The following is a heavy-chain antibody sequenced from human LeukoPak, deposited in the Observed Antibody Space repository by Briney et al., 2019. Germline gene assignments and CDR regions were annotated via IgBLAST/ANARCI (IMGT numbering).Heavy chain of an antibody. CDR1: GYTFTGYY. CDR2: INPNSGGT. Sequence: GASVKVSCKASGYTFTGYYMHWVRQAPGQGLEWMGRINPNSGGTNYAQKFQGRVIMTRDTSISTAYMELSRLRSDDTAVYYCARVAYDYVWGSYRIFDYWGQGTLVTVSS. V-gene: IGHV1-2*06. J-gene: IGHJ4*02. CDR3: ARVAYDYVWGSYRIFDY. D-gene: IGHD3-16*02.